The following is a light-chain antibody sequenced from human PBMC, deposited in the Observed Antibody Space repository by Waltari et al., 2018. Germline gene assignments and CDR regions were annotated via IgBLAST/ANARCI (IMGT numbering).Light chain of an antibody. V-gene: IGLV4-69*01. Sequence: QLVLTQSPSASASLGASVQLTCTLSGGRSGKASAWPPQQPEKGPRYLMKLNSAGSHHNGDGIPDRFSGSSSGAERYLSISSVQSEDEADYYCQTWGTDSRVFGGGTKLTVL. CDR2: LNSAGSH. CDR3: QTWGTDSRV. CDR1: GGRSGKA. J-gene: IGLJ3*02.